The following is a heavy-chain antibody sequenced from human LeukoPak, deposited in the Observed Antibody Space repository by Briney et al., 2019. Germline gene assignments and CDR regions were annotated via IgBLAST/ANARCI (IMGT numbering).Heavy chain of an antibody. D-gene: IGHD2-2*02. CDR2: ITPYIGNT. V-gene: IGHV1-18*01. CDR1: GYTFTSYG. J-gene: IGHJ6*03. Sequence: ASVKVSCKASGYTFTSYGISWVRQAPGQGLEWMGGITPYIGNTNYAQKLQGRVTMNTDPSTTTAYMEMRSLRSEYTAVYYCARDIVVVPAAIRSYYYFYIDVWGQGTTVTVSS. CDR3: ARDIVVVPAAIRSYYYFYIDV.